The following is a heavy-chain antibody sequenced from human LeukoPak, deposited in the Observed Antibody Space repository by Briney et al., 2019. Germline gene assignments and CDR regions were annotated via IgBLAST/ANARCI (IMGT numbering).Heavy chain of an antibody. Sequence: GGSLRLSCAASGFTFSSYAMSWVRQAPGKGLEWVSAISGSGGSTYYADSVKGRFTISRDNSKNTLYLQMNSLRAEDTAVYYCAKGTCSGGSCYSGGYYFDYWGQGTLVTVSS. D-gene: IGHD2-15*01. CDR3: AKGTCSGGSCYSGGYYFDY. CDR1: GFTFSSYA. CDR2: ISGSGGST. V-gene: IGHV3-23*01. J-gene: IGHJ4*02.